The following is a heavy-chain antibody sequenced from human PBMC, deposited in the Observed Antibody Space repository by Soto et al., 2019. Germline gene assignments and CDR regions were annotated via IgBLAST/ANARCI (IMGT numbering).Heavy chain of an antibody. CDR2: ISGSGGST. CDR1: GFTFSSYA. J-gene: IGHJ4*02. D-gene: IGHD3-22*01. V-gene: IGHV3-23*01. Sequence: GGSLILSCAASGFTFSSYAMSWVREAPGKGLEWVSVISGSGGSTHFVDSVKGRSTISRDNSKNTLYLQVNSLRAEDTAVYYCAKEADISGYHPDYWGQGTDVTVSS. CDR3: AKEADISGYHPDY.